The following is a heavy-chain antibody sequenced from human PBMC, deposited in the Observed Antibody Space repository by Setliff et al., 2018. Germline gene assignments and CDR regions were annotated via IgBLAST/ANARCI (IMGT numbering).Heavy chain of an antibody. V-gene: IGHV4-38-2*02. D-gene: IGHD3-10*01. CDR1: GYSISSGYI. CDR2: INHSGST. Sequence: SETLSLTCTVSGYSISSGYIWGWIRQPPGKGLEWIGEINHSGSTNYNPSLKSRATMSIDASKNQFSLELRSVSAADTAVYYCARGITMVRGVIIHNWFDPWGQGTLVTVSS. CDR3: ARGITMVRGVIIHNWFDP. J-gene: IGHJ5*02.